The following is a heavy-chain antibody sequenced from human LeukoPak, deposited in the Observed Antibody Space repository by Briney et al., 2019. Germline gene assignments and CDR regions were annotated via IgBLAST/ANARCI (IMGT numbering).Heavy chain of an antibody. D-gene: IGHD4-17*01. J-gene: IGHJ6*03. CDR2: IYYSGTT. CDR3: ARLRSPYYYYYYYMDV. Sequence: SETLSLTCTVSGGSISSYHWSWIRQPPGKGQEWIGNIYYSGTTNYNPSLKSRVTISVDTSKNQFSLKLTSVTAADTAVYYCARLRSPYYYYYYYMDVWGKGTTVTISS. CDR1: GGSISSYH. V-gene: IGHV4-59*01.